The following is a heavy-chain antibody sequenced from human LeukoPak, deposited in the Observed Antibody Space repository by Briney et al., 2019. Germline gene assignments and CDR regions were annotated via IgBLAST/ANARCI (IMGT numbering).Heavy chain of an antibody. D-gene: IGHD3-22*01. CDR2: TYYRSKWYN. J-gene: IGHJ4*02. CDR3: ARDRIEYDSSGYYFPFDY. V-gene: IGHV6-1*01. CDR1: GDSVSSNSAA. Sequence: SQTLSLTCAISGDSVSSNSAAWNWIRRSPSRGLEWLGRTYYRSKWYNDYAVSVKSRITINPDTSKNQFSLQLNSVTPEDTAVYYCARDRIEYDSSGYYFPFDYWGQGTLVTVSS.